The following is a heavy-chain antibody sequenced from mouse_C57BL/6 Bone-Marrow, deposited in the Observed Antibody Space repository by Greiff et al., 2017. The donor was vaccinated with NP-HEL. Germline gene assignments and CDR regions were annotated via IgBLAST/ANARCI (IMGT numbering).Heavy chain of an antibody. CDR3: ARYHYGSSYGYFDV. CDR2: IYPRSGNT. CDR1: GYTFTSYG. D-gene: IGHD1-1*01. V-gene: IGHV1-81*01. J-gene: IGHJ1*03. Sequence: VQLQQSGAELARPGASVKLSCKASGYTFTSYGISWVKQRTGQGLEWIGEIYPRSGNTYYNEKFKGKATLTADKSSSTAYMQLSSLTSEDSAVYYCARYHYGSSYGYFDVWSTGTTVTVSS.